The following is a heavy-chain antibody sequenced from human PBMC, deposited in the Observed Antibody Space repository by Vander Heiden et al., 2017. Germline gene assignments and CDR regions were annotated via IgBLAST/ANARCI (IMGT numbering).Heavy chain of an antibody. CDR2: IYYSGST. D-gene: IGHD2-8*01. Sequence: QLKLQESGPGLVKPSETLSLTCTVSGAPISSSRYYWRWIRQPPGKGLEWIGSIYYSGSTYYNPSLKSRVTISVDTSKNQFSLKLSSVTAADTAVYYCARLMASIARDYWGQGTLVTVSS. CDR1: GAPISSSRYY. J-gene: IGHJ4*02. CDR3: ARLMASIARDY. V-gene: IGHV4-39*01.